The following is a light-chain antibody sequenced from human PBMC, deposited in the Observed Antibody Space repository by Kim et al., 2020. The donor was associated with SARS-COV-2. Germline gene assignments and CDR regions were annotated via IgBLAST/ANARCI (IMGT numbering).Light chain of an antibody. CDR1: RSNIGKNE. CDR3: ATWDSSLNGDVL. J-gene: IGLJ2*01. Sequence: QKATIACSGSRSNIGKNEVSWYKQFQGTAPKLLVYDNNKRPSGIPDRISGSKSGTSATLGITGLQTGDEADYYCATWDSSLNGDVLFGGGTQLTVL. V-gene: IGLV1-51*01. CDR2: DNN.